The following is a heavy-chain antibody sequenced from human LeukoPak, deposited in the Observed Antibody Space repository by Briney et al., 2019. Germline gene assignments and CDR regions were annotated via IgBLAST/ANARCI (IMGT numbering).Heavy chain of an antibody. CDR2: IYYSGST. CDR3: ARSEQWLVRWFDP. CDR1: GGSISSSSYY. J-gene: IGHJ5*02. V-gene: IGHV4-39*07. D-gene: IGHD6-19*01. Sequence: NPSETLSLTCAVSGGSISSSSYYWGWIRQPPGKGLEWIGSIYYSGSTYYNPSLKSRVTISVDTSKNQFSLKLSSVTAADTAVYYCARSEQWLVRWFDPWGQGTLVTVSS.